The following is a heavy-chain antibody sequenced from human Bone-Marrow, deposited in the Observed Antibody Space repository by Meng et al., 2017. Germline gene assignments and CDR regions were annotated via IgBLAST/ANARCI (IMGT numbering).Heavy chain of an antibody. Sequence: GSLRLSCTVSGGSISSYYWSWIRQPPGKGLEWIGYTYYSGSTNYNPSLKSRVTISVDTSKNQFSLKLSSVTAADTAVYYCARILLRYFDWLPEYYFDYWGQGTLVTVSS. D-gene: IGHD3-9*01. CDR2: TYYSGST. J-gene: IGHJ4*02. CDR1: GGSISSYY. CDR3: ARILLRYFDWLPEYYFDY. V-gene: IGHV4-59*01.